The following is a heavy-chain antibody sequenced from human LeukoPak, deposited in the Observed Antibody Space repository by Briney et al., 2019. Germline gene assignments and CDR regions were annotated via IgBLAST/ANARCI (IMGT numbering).Heavy chain of an antibody. CDR1: GFTVSSNY. CDR2: IYTGGST. V-gene: IGHV3-66*01. CDR3: AKDPIAVADY. D-gene: IGHD6-19*01. Sequence: PGGSLRLSCAASGFTVSSNYMTWVRQAPGKGLECVSVIYTGGSTYYADSVKGRFTISRDISKNTLYLQLNSLRAEDTAVYYCAKDPIAVADYWGQGTLVTVSS. J-gene: IGHJ4*02.